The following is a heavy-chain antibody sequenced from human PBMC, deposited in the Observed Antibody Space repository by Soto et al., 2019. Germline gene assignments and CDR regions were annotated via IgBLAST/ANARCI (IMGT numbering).Heavy chain of an antibody. D-gene: IGHD1-1*01. CDR1: GDTVSTSGAT. CDR3: ARVSGTPSGMDV. V-gene: IGHV6-1*01. Sequence: SQTLSLTCVISGDTVSTSGATWAWLRLPPSRALECLGRTHYRSKWYNHYAVSLRGRITINPETSQNQFSLQLNSVTPEDTAVYYCARVSGTPSGMDVWGQGTTVTVSS. J-gene: IGHJ6*02. CDR2: THYRSKWYN.